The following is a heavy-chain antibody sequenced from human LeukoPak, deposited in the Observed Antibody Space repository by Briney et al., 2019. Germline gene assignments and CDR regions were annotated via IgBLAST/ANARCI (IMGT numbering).Heavy chain of an antibody. J-gene: IGHJ2*01. V-gene: IGHV3-15*04. CDR3: TTDPYETVHFAL. CDR2: IASKTDGGTA. Sequence: PGGSLRLSCAASGFTFSNAWMSWVRQAPGKGLEWVGRIASKTDGGTADYTAPVKGRFTILRDDSKSTLYLQMNSLKTEDTAVYYCTTDPYETVHFALWGRGTLVTVSS. CDR1: GFTFSNAW. D-gene: IGHD3-22*01.